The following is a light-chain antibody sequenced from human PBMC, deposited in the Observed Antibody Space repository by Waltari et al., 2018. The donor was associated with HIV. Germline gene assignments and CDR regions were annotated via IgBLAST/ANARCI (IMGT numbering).Light chain of an antibody. V-gene: IGKV3-20*01. CDR2: GAS. CDR1: PSVSSSS. Sequence: EIVLTQSPGPLSLSPGERATLSCRPSPSVSSSSLAWYQQKPGQATRILNYGASSRATGSPDRFRGSGSWTEFTLTISRLEPEDVAVYYCQQYGSSPTTFGGGTKVEIK. J-gene: IGKJ4*01. CDR3: QQYGSSPTT.